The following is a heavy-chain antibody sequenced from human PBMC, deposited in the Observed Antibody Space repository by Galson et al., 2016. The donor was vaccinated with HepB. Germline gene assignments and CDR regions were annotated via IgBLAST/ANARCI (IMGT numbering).Heavy chain of an antibody. CDR3: ASGASGTTHGPNWFDP. V-gene: IGHV3-30-3*02. D-gene: IGHD1-1*01. J-gene: IGHJ5*02. Sequence: SLRLSCATSGFAFSTYAMHWVRQAPGKGVEWVAVLSFDGTNKYYAESVKGRFTISRDTSKNAVSLHMTSLRGEDTVVYYCASGASGTTHGPNWFDPWGQGTRVTVAS. CDR1: GFAFSTYA. CDR2: LSFDGTNK.